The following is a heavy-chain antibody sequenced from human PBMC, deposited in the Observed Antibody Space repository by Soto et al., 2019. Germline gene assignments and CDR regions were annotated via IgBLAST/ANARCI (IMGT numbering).Heavy chain of an antibody. CDR3: ARKVSGSTGRPDLWYFDL. D-gene: IGHD3-10*01. CDR2: ISGGGDAT. V-gene: IGHV3-23*01. CDR1: GFTFSGYA. Sequence: EVQLLDSGGGLVQPGGSLRLSCAASGFTFSGYALTWVRQAPGKGLEWVSAISGGGDATFYADSVKGRLTISRDISKNSLYLQMSALRAEDTAVYYCARKVSGSTGRPDLWYFDLWGRGTLVTVSS. J-gene: IGHJ2*01.